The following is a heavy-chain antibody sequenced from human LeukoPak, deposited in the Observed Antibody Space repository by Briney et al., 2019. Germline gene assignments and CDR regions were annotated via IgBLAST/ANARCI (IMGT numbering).Heavy chain of an antibody. D-gene: IGHD3-10*01. CDR3: ARGVLLWFGLMDV. CDR1: GGSITNYY. Sequence: SETLSLTCTVSGGSITNYYWSWIRQPPGQGLEWIGYIHYSGSTNYNPSLKSRVSISVDMSTHQFSLKLTSVTAADTAVYYCARGVLLWFGLMDVWGQGTTVTVSS. J-gene: IGHJ6*02. CDR2: IHYSGST. V-gene: IGHV4-59*12.